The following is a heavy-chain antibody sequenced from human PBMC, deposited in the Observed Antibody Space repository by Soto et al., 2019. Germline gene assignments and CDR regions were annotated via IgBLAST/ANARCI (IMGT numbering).Heavy chain of an antibody. D-gene: IGHD6-13*01. J-gene: IGHJ4*02. CDR2: ISSNSNYK. Sequence: GGSLRLSCAASGFTFSDYYMSWIRQAPGKGLEWISYISSNSNYKNHADSVRGRFTISRDNAKHSLYLQMNSLRAEDTAVYFCARFTHSSTGYTRSSYFDCWGQGTLVTVSS. V-gene: IGHV3-11*06. CDR3: ARFTHSSTGYTRSSYFDC. CDR1: GFTFSDYY.